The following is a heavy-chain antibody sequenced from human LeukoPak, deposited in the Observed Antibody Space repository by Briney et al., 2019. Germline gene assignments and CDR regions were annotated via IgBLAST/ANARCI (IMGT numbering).Heavy chain of an antibody. CDR1: GFTFSNYS. CDR2: ISSSSSYI. D-gene: IGHD4/OR15-4a*01. Sequence: GGSLRLSCAASGFTFSNYSMNWVRQAPGKGLEWVSSISSSSSYIYYSDSVKGRFTISRDNAKNSLYLQMNSLRAEDTAVYYCARELGDYGGDAFDIWGQGTMVTVSS. V-gene: IGHV3-21*01. CDR3: ARELGDYGGDAFDI. J-gene: IGHJ3*02.